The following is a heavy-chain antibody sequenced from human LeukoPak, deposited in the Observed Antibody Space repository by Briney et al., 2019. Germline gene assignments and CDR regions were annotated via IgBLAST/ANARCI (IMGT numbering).Heavy chain of an antibody. CDR1: GFTFSNAW. D-gene: IGHD2-15*01. CDR2: IKNKADGGTT. V-gene: IGHV3-15*01. J-gene: IGHJ5*02. CDR3: ATWRYCSGSSCYSGWLDP. Sequence: GGSLRLSCAASGFTFSNAWMSWVRQAPGKGLEWVGRIKNKADGGTTDYAAPVKDRFTISRDDSKFTLYLQMNSLKAEDTAVYYCATWRYCSGSSCYSGWLDPWGQGTLVSVSS.